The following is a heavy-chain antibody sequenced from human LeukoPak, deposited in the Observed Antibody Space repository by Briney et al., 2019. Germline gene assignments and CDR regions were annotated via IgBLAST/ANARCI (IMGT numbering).Heavy chain of an antibody. CDR2: IYTSGST. J-gene: IGHJ4*02. CDR1: GGSISNYY. CDR3: ASRDGYNY. Sequence: SETLSLTSTVSGGSISNYYWSWIRQPAGKGLVWIGRIYTSGSTNYNPSLKSRVTMSVEMSKNQFSLKLSSVTAADTAVYYCASRDGYNYWGQGTLVTVSS. V-gene: IGHV4-4*07. D-gene: IGHD5-24*01.